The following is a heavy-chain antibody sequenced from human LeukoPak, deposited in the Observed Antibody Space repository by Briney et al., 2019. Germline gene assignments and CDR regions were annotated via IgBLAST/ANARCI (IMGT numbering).Heavy chain of an antibody. Sequence: TSETLSLTCTVSGDSISSYYWSWIRQPAGKGLEWIGHIYASGTTDYNPSLKSRVTMSLDTSKNQFSLKLSSVTAADTAVYYCARDPTTWWFDPWGQGTLVTVSS. CDR3: ARDPTTWWFDP. J-gene: IGHJ5*02. CDR2: IYASGTT. V-gene: IGHV4-4*07. CDR1: GDSISSYY. D-gene: IGHD1-26*01.